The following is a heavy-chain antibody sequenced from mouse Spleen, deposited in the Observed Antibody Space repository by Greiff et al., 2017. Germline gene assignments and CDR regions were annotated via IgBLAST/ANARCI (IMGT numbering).Heavy chain of an antibody. CDR1: GYTFTDYY. J-gene: IGHJ3*01. D-gene: IGHD1-1*02. Sequence: EVQVVESGPVLVKPGASVKMSCKASGYTFTDYYMNWVKQSHGKSLEWIGVINPYNGGTSYNQKFKGKATLTVDKSSSTAYMELNSLTSEDSAVYYCARSGGKEAWFAYWGQGTLVTVSA. CDR3: ARSGGKEAWFAY. V-gene: IGHV1-19*01. CDR2: INPYNGGT.